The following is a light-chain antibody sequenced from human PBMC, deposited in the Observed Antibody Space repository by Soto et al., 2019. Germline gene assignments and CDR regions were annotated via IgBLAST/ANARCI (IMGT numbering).Light chain of an antibody. J-gene: IGLJ2*01. CDR3: SSYTSSSSPVV. CDR1: SSDVGSYNY. CDR2: DVS. V-gene: IGLV2-14*03. Sequence: QSVLTQPASVSGSPGQSITIPCTGTSSDVGSYNYVSWYQQHPGKAPKLMVYDVSNRPSGVSTRFSGSKSGNTASLTISGLLAEDEADYYCSSYTSSSSPVVFGGGTKVTVL.